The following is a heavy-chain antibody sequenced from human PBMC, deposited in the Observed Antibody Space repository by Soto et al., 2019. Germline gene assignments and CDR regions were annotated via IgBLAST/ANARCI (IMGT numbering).Heavy chain of an antibody. Sequence: GGSLRLSCAASGFTFSSYGMHWVRQAPGKGLEWVAVIWYDGSNKYYADSVKGRFTISRDNSKNTLYLQMNSLRAEDTAVYYCARALPCLGYCSGGSCYLSHRGQGTLVPVSS. CDR1: GFTFSSYG. CDR3: ARALPCLGYCSGGSCYLSH. D-gene: IGHD2-15*01. V-gene: IGHV3-33*01. J-gene: IGHJ4*02. CDR2: IWYDGSNK.